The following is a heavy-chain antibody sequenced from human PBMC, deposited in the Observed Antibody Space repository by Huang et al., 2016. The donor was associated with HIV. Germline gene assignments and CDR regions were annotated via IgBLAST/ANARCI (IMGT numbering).Heavy chain of an antibody. D-gene: IGHD2-2*01. CDR2: FYYSGDA. CDR3: ASGEYGKNAYDI. V-gene: IGHV4-39*01. CDR1: GGSITSSNHY. Sequence: QLHLQQSGPGLVRPSETLSLICTVSGGSITSSNHYWGRIRQTPGKGLEGIGNFYYSGDAYYTPSLKNRVSISIDTSKSQFSLRLSSVIATDTAVYYCASGEYGKNAYDIWGQGTVVTVSA. J-gene: IGHJ3*02.